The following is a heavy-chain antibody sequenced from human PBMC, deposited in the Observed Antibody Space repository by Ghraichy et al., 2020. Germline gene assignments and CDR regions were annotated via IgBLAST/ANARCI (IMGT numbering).Heavy chain of an antibody. CDR1: GGTFSSYA. J-gene: IGHJ6*02. CDR3: ARDYSHCSSTSCYWEEHYYYGMDV. D-gene: IGHD2-2*01. CDR2: IIPIFGTA. V-gene: IGHV1-69*13. Sequence: SVKVSCKASGGTFSSYAISWVRQAPGQGLEWMGGIIPIFGTANYAQKFQDRVTITADESTSTAYMELSSLRSEDTAVYYFARDYSHCSSTSCYWEEHYYYGMDVWGQGTTVTVSS.